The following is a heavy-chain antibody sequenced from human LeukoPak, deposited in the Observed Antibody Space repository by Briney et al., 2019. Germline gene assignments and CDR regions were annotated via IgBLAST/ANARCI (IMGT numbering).Heavy chain of an antibody. CDR3: ARTPVGVSAGDYYFDY. CDR1: GFTFSSSW. D-gene: IGHD2-2*01. J-gene: IGHJ4*02. V-gene: IGHV3-7*01. CDR2: IKPDGSVK. Sequence: GGSLRLSCAASGFTFSSSWMSWVRQAPGKGLEWVAHIKPDGSVKTYVASVRGRFTISRENAKNSLYLQMNSLRAEDTAVYYRARTPVGVSAGDYYFDYWGQGTLVTVSS.